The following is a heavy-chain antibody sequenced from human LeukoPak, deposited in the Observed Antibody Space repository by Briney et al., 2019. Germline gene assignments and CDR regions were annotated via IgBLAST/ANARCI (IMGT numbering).Heavy chain of an antibody. J-gene: IGHJ4*02. CDR1: GGSISSYY. CDR2: IYTSGST. D-gene: IGHD6-19*01. Sequence: SETLSLTRTVSGGSISSYYWSWIRQPAGKGLEWIGRIYTSGSTSYNPSLKSRVTMSVDTSKNQFSLKLSSVTAADTAVYYCARQYSSGCYDYWGQGTLVTVSS. V-gene: IGHV4-4*07. CDR3: ARQYSSGCYDY.